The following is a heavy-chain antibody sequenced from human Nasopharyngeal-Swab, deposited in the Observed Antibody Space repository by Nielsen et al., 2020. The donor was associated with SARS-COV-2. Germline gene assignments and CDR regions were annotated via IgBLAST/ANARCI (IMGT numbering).Heavy chain of an antibody. J-gene: IGHJ4*02. CDR2: IYFSGST. CDR1: GGSIKNYY. D-gene: IGHD1-26*01. V-gene: IGHV4-4*07. CDR3: ARRETIVGSFDY. Sequence: SETLSLTCSVSGGSIKNYYWSWIRQPAGKGLEWIGRIYFSGSTNYNPSLKSRVTMSVDTSKNQFSLKLNSVTAADTAVYYCARRETIVGSFDYWGQGTLVTVSS.